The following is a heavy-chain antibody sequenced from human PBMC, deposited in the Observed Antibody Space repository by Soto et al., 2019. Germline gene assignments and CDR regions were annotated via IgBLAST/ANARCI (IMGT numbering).Heavy chain of an antibody. J-gene: IGHJ4*02. D-gene: IGHD1-26*01. CDR1: GGSISSSSYY. CDR3: ARLGVGGSPLRL. V-gene: IGHV4-39*01. CDR2: IYYSGST. Sequence: QLQLQESGPGLVKPSETLSLTCTVSGGSISSSSYYWGWIRQPPGKGLEWIGSIYYSGSTYYNPSLKSRVTISVDTSKNQFSLKLSSVTAADTAVYYCARLGVGGSPLRLWGQGTLVTVSS.